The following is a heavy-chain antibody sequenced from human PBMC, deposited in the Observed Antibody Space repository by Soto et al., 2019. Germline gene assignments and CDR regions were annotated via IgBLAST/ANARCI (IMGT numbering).Heavy chain of an antibody. CDR2: IIPNNGKT. J-gene: IGHJ4*02. Sequence: ASVKVSCKASGGTFSSYAISWVRQAPGQGLDWMGGIIPNNGKTNYAQKLQGRVTITTDTSTSTAYMELRSLRSDDTAVYYCARPYYDILTGYSPVSYFDYWGQGTLVTVSS. D-gene: IGHD3-9*01. V-gene: IGHV1-18*01. CDR3: ARPYYDILTGYSPVSYFDY. CDR1: GGTFSSYA.